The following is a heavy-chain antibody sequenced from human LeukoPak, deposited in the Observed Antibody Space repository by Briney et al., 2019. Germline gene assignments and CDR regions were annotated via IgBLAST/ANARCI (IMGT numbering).Heavy chain of an antibody. CDR3: AREGYGGNPAPFDY. J-gene: IGHJ4*02. V-gene: IGHV4-38-2*02. CDR2: IYHSRST. CDR1: GYSISSGYY. Sequence: SETLSLTCTVSGYSISSGYYWGWIRQPPGKGLEWIGSIYHSRSTYYNPSLKSRVTISVDTSKNQFSLKLSSVTAADTAVYYCAREGYGGNPAPFDYWGQGTLVAVSS. D-gene: IGHD4-23*01.